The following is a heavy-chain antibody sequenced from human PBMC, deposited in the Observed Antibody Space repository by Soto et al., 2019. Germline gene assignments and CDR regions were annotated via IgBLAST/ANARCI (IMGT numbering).Heavy chain of an antibody. J-gene: IGHJ5*02. D-gene: IGHD6-19*01. V-gene: IGHV2-70*01. CDR3: ARTTFSSGYPLGFNWFDP. CDR1: GFSLSTSGMC. CDR2: IDWDDDK. Sequence: SGPTLVNPTQTLTLTCTFSGFSLSTSGMCVSWIRQPPGKALEWLALIDWDDDKYYSTSLKTRLTISKDTSKNQVVLTMTNMDPVDTATYYCARTTFSSGYPLGFNWFDPWGQGTLVTVSS.